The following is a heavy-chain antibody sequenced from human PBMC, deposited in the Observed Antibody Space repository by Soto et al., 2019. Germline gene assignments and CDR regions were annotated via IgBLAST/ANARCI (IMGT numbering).Heavy chain of an antibody. CDR1: GYTLTELS. Sequence: ASVKVSCKVSGYTLTELSMHWVRQAPGKGLEWMGGFDPEDGETIYAQKFQGRVNMTEDTSKDTAYMELSSLRSEETAVYYCATKRSPPAITGTTGDYYYYYMDVWGKGTTVTVSS. CDR2: FDPEDGET. J-gene: IGHJ6*03. CDR3: ATKRSPPAITGTTGDYYYYYMDV. D-gene: IGHD1-7*01. V-gene: IGHV1-24*01.